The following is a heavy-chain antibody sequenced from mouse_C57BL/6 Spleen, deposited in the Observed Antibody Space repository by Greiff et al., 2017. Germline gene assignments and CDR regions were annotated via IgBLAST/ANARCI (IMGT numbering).Heavy chain of an antibody. CDR2: ISYSGST. D-gene: IGHD2-4*01. CDR1: GYSITSDY. V-gene: IGHV3-8*01. Sequence: VQLKASGPGLAKPSQTLSLTCSVTGYSITSDYWNWIRKFPGNKLEYMGYISYSGSTYYNPSLKSRISITRDTSKKQYYLQLNSVTTEDTATYYCARYYDYDEGPYFDYWGQGTTLTVSS. CDR3: ARYYDYDEGPYFDY. J-gene: IGHJ2*01.